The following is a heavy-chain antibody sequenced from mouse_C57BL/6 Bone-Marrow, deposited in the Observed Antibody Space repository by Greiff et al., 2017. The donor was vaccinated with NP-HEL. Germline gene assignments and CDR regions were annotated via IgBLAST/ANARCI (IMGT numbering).Heavy chain of an antibody. J-gene: IGHJ1*03. CDR1: GYAFSSYW. Sequence: VQLQQSGAELVKPGASVKISCTASGYAFSSYWMNWVKQRPGKGLEWIGQIYPGDGDTNYNGKFKGKATLTADKSSSTAYMQLSSLTSEDSAVYFCARQNWDGYFDVWGTGTTVTVSS. V-gene: IGHV1-80*01. D-gene: IGHD4-1*01. CDR3: ARQNWDGYFDV. CDR2: IYPGDGDT.